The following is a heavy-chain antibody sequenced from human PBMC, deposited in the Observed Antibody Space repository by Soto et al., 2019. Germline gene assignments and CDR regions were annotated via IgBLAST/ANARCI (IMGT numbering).Heavy chain of an antibody. CDR1: GFTFSSYW. CDR2: INSDGSST. V-gene: IGHV3-74*01. D-gene: IGHD3-16*01. J-gene: IGHJ4*02. CDR3: ASQYYDYIWGSSN. Sequence: GGSLRLSCAASGFTFSSYWMHWVRQAPGKGLVWVSRINSDGSSTSYADSVKGRFTISRDNAKNTLYLQMNSLRAEDTAVYYCASQYYDYIWGSSNWGQGTLVTVSS.